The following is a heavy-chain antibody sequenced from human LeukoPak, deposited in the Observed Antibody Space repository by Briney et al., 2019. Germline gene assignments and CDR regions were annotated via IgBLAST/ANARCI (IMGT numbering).Heavy chain of an antibody. CDR1: GYSFISYG. J-gene: IGHJ4*02. CDR3: GRVCSLTTCYTPDY. D-gene: IGHD2-2*02. V-gene: IGHV1-18*01. CDR2: ISANKDHT. Sequence: ASVKVSCKASGYSFISYGISWVRQAPGQGLEWLGWISANKDHTDYAQRFQGRVSMTTDTSTTTAYMELRSLRSDDTAVYYCGRVCSLTTCYTPDYWGQGTLVTLSS.